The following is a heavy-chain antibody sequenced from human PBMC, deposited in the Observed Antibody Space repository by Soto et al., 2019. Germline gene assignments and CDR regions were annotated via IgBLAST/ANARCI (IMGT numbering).Heavy chain of an antibody. V-gene: IGHV3-48*03. CDR1: VFTFTNYE. D-gene: IGHD5-12*01. CDR3: ARDPEKYSGSDLGIDY. J-gene: IGHJ4*02. CDR2: ISSSSKTT. Sequence: GSLRLSCAASVFTFTNYEMNWVRQAPGKGLEWISYISSSSKTTSYADSVKGRFTISRDNAKNSLYLQMNSLRAEDTAVYYCARDPEKYSGSDLGIDYWGQGTLVTVSS.